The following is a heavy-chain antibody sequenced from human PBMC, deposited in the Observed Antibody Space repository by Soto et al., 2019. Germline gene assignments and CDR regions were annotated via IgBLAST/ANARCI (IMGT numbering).Heavy chain of an antibody. V-gene: IGHV4-34*01. CDR3: ARVIVRGLRFLEWLSRHFDY. D-gene: IGHD3-3*01. J-gene: IGHJ4*02. CDR1: GGSFSGYY. CDR2: INHSGST. Sequence: QVQLQQWGAGLLKPSETLSLTCAVYGGSFSGYYWSWIRQPPGKGLEWIGEINHSGSTNYNPSLNSRVTISVDTSKNQFSLQLSSVTAADTAVYYCARVIVRGLRFLEWLSRHFDYWGQGTLVTVSS.